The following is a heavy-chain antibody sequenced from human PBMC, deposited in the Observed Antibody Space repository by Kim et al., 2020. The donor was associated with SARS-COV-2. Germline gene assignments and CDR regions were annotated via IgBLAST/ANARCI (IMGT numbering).Heavy chain of an antibody. CDR2: ST. J-gene: IGHJ4*02. CDR3: AIITGDVDDY. Sequence: STNYNPSLKSRVTISVDTSKNQCSLKLSSVTAAETAVYYCAIITGDVDDYWGQGTLVTVSS. V-gene: IGHV4-34*01. D-gene: IGHD7-27*01.